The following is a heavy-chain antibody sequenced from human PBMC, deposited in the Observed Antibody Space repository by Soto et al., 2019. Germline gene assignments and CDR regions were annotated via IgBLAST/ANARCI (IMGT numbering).Heavy chain of an antibody. V-gene: IGHV5-51*01. D-gene: IGHD3-10*01. CDR1: GYSLTSYW. CDR3: ARSYLRQTYYYYGMDV. J-gene: IGHJ6*02. Sequence: ESLKISFKGSGYSLTSYWIGWVRQIPGKGLEWMGIIYPGDSDTRYSPSFQGQVTISADKSISTAYLQWSSLKASDTAMYYCARSYLRQTYYYYGMDVWGQGTTVTVSS. CDR2: IYPGDSDT.